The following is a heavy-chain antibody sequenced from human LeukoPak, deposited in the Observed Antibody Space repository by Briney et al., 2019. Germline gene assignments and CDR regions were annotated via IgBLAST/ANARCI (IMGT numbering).Heavy chain of an antibody. CDR1: GFTFDDYA. V-gene: IGHV3-9*01. CDR2: ISWNSDRI. J-gene: IGHJ4*02. D-gene: IGHD6-13*01. CDR3: ARAFSSSWYSSCFDY. Sequence: GRSLRLSCAASGFTFDDYAMHWVRQAPGKGLEWVSGISWNSDRIGYADSVKGRFTISRDNAKNSLYLQMNSLRAEDTAVYYCARAFSSSWYSSCFDYWGQGTLVTVSS.